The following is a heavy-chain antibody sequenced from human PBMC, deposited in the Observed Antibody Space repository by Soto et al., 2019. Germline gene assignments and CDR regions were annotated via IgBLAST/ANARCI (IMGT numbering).Heavy chain of an antibody. CDR2: INSDGSSK. D-gene: IGHD3-16*02. Sequence: GGSLRLSCAASGFSFSNDWMHWVRQAPGKGLVWVSRINSDGSSKNYADSVKGRFTISRDNAKNTLYLQMNSLRAEDTAVYYCARVLNDYVWGSYRNRRLDYWGQGTLVTVSS. V-gene: IGHV3-74*01. CDR1: GFSFSNDW. CDR3: ARVLNDYVWGSYRNRRLDY. J-gene: IGHJ4*02.